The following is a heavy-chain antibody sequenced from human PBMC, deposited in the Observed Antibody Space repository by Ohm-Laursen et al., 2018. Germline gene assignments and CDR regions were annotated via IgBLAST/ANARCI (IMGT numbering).Heavy chain of an antibody. D-gene: IGHD3-10*01. CDR1: GFTFSSYG. Sequence: SSLRLSCTAPGFTFSSYGMHWVRQAPGKGLEWVAVIWYDGSNKYYADSVKGRFTISRDNSKNTLYLQMNSLRAEDTAVYYCARDSHMVRGVIKRFGLGYWGQRTLVTVSS. J-gene: IGHJ4*02. V-gene: IGHV3-33*01. CDR2: IWYDGSNK. CDR3: ARDSHMVRGVIKRFGLGY.